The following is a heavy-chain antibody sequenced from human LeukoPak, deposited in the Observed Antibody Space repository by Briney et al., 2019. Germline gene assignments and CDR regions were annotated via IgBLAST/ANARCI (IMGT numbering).Heavy chain of an antibody. CDR2: IIPILGIA. CDR3: STVGAISPFDY. V-gene: IGHV1-69*04. D-gene: IGHD1-26*01. Sequence: PRASVKVSCKASGGTFSSYAISWVRQAPGQGLEWMGRIIPILGIANYAQKFQGRVTITADKSTSTAYMELSSLRSEDTAVYYCSTVGAISPFDYWGQGTLVTVSS. CDR1: GGTFSSYA. J-gene: IGHJ4*02.